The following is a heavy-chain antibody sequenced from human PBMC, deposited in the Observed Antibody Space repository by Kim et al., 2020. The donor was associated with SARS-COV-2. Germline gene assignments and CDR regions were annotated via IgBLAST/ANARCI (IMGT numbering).Heavy chain of an antibody. Sequence: SETLSLTCAVYGGSFSGYYWSWIRQPPGKGLEWIGEINHSGSTNYNPTLKSRVTISVDQSKNQLSLKLSSVTAADTAVYYCAIAMWGSPAPFIWRQLPYYYYGIDCWGQGTTVTVSS. D-gene: IGHD5-18*01. V-gene: IGHV4-34*01. CDR2: INHSGST. CDR3: AIAMWGSPAPFIWRQLPYYYYGIDC. CDR1: GGSFSGYY. J-gene: IGHJ6*02.